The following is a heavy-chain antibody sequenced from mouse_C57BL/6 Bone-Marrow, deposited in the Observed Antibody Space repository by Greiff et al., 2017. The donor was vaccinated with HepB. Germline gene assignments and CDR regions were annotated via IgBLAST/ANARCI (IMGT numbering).Heavy chain of an antibody. CDR1: GYTFTSYW. J-gene: IGHJ3*01. D-gene: IGHD1-1*01. CDR2: IYPGSGST. V-gene: IGHV1-55*01. Sequence: QVQLKQPGAEFVKPGASVKMSCKASGYTFTSYWITWVKQRPGQGLEWIGDIYPGSGSTNYNEKFKSKATLTVDTSSSTAYMQLSSLTSEDSAVYYCARDYYGSSSGFAYWGQGTLVTVSA. CDR3: ARDYYGSSSGFAY.